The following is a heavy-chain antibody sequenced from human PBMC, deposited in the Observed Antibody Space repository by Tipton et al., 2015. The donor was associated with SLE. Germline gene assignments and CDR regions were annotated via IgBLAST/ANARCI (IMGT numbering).Heavy chain of an antibody. V-gene: IGHV1-2*02. CDR3: ARSDPPRYYYYYYMDV. CDR2: INPNTGGT. CDR1: GYTFTGYY. J-gene: IGHJ6*03. Sequence: QLVQSGAEVKKPGASVEVSCMGTGYTFTGYYIHWVRQAPGQGLEWMGWINPNTGGTNYAQKFQGRVTLTRDTSITTAYLDLSGLRSDDTAVYYCARSDPPRYYYYYYMDVWGKGTTVTVSS.